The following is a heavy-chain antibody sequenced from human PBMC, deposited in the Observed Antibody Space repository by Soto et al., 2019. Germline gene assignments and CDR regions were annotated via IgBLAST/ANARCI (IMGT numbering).Heavy chain of an antibody. V-gene: IGHV4-61*01. CDR3: VRDQITVGAYCYDSGMDF. CDR2: IYYSGST. CDR1: GDSVSSGSYY. Sequence: SETLSLTCTVSGDSVSSGSYYWTWIRETPGKGLEWMGYIYYSGSTKYNPSLRSRVTISLDISNNQFSLNLSSVTAADTAVYYCVRDQITVGAYCYDSGMDFWGPGTVVTVSS. J-gene: IGHJ6*02. D-gene: IGHD1-26*01.